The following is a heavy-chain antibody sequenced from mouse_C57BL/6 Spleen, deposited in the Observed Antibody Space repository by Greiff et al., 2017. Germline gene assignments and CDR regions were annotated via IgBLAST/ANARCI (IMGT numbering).Heavy chain of an antibody. CDR2: INPNNGGT. CDR1: GYTFTDYN. V-gene: IGHV1-18*01. Sequence: EVKLVESGPELVKPGASVKIPCKASGYTFTDYNMDWVKQSHGKSLEWIGDINPNNGGTIYNQKFKGKATLTVDKSSSTAYMELRSLTSEDTAVYYGARGGYLYWYFDVWGTGTTVTVSS. CDR3: ARGGYLYWYFDV. J-gene: IGHJ1*03. D-gene: IGHD2-2*01.